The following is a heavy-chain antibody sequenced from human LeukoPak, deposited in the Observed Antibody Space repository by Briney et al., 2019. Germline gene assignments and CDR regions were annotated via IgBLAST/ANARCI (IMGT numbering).Heavy chain of an antibody. J-gene: IGHJ3*02. CDR1: GGTFSSYA. CDR3: ARERHDYGDHVGAFDI. Sequence: SVKVSCKASGGTFSSYAISWVRQAPGQGLEWMGGIIPIFGTANYAQKFQGRVTITADESTSTAYVELSSLRSEDTAAYYCARERHDYGDHVGAFDIWGQGTMVTVSS. V-gene: IGHV1-69*13. CDR2: IIPIFGTA. D-gene: IGHD4-17*01.